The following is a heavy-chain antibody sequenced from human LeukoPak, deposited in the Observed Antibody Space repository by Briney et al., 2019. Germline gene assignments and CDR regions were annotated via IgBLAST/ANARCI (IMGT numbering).Heavy chain of an antibody. Sequence: ASVKVSCKASGYTFTSYGISWVRQAPGQGFEWMGWMNPNSGNTGYAQKFQGRVTITRNTSISTAYMELSSLRSEDTAVYYCARSSGYFDWLLLFDYWGQGTLVTVSS. CDR2: MNPNSGNT. V-gene: IGHV1-8*03. D-gene: IGHD3-9*01. J-gene: IGHJ4*02. CDR3: ARSSGYFDWLLLFDY. CDR1: GYTFTSYG.